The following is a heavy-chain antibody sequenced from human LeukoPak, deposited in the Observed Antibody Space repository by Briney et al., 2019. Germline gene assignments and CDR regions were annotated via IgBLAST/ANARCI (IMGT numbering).Heavy chain of an antibody. CDR3: ARDYITMVRGGTGFDY. V-gene: IGHV4-34*01. J-gene: IGHJ4*02. CDR2: INHRGST. CDR1: LGSLIGYY. D-gene: IGHD3-10*01. Sequence: SEALSVTRAVYLGSLIGYYWSGIRQPPGRGLDGVGQINHRGSTNYNPSLKSRVTITVVTSKIQFSLKLSSVTAEDTAVYYCARDYITMVRGGTGFDYWGQGTLVTVSS.